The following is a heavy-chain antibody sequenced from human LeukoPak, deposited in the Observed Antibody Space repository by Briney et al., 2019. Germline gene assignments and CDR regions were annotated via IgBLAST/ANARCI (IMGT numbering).Heavy chain of an antibody. CDR2: ISSSSSYM. V-gene: IGHV3-21*01. CDR1: GFTFSSYS. Sequence: PGGSLRLSCAASGFTFSSYSMNWVRQAPGKGLEWVSSISSSSSYMYYADSVKGRFTISRDNAKNSLYLHMNRLRAEDTALYYCASVDYYGSGNYYNDVDYWGQGTLVTVSS. CDR3: ASVDYYGSGNYYNDVDY. D-gene: IGHD3-10*01. J-gene: IGHJ4*02.